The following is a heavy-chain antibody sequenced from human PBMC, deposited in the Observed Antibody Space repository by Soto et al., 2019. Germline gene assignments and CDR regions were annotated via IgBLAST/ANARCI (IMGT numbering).Heavy chain of an antibody. CDR2: IYHSGST. Sequence: SETLSLTCAVSGGSISSSNWWSWVRQPPGKGLEWIGEIYHSGSTNYNPSLKSRVTISVDKSKNQFSLKLSSVTAADTAVYYCARVPMYYYGSGSMNYFDYWGQGTLVTVSS. J-gene: IGHJ4*02. CDR3: ARVPMYYYGSGSMNYFDY. D-gene: IGHD3-10*01. V-gene: IGHV4-4*02. CDR1: GGSISSSNW.